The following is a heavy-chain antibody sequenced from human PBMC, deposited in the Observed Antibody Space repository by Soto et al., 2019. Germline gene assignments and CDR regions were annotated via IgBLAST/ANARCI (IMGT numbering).Heavy chain of an antibody. V-gene: IGHV4-39*01. CDR2: IFFSGSP. J-gene: IGHJ4*02. CDR1: GGSIPKSNYY. CDR3: AVLIRGGTRGFGF. D-gene: IGHD1-26*01. Sequence: SETLSLTCTVSGGSIPKSNYYCGWIRQPPGRGLERIGSIFFSGSPYYSPSLKSRFSISVDTSKNQFSLKLTSVTAADTAVYYRAVLIRGGTRGFGFWGRGMLVNVPS.